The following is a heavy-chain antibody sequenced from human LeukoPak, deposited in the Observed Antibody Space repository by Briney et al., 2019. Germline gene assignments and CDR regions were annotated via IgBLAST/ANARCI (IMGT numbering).Heavy chain of an antibody. CDR1: GGSFSGYY. V-gene: IGHV4-34*01. D-gene: IGHD1-14*01. CDR3: ARGTPEAGGSKAFDY. Sequence: PSETLSPTCAVYGGSFSGYYWSWIRQPPGKGLEWIGEINHSGSTNYNPSLKSRVTISVDTSKNQFSLKLSSVTAADTAVYYCARGTPEAGGSKAFDYWGQGTLVTVSS. CDR2: INHSGST. J-gene: IGHJ4*02.